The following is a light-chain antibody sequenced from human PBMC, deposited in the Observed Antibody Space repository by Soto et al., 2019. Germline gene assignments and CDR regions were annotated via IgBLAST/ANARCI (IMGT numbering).Light chain of an antibody. J-gene: IGLJ3*02. Sequence: QSVLTQPPSVSAAPGQKVTISCSGSSSNIGNNYVSWYQQVPGTAPKLLMYENDKRPSGIPDRFSGSKAGTSATLGITGLQTGDEADYYCGTWDSSLSAGVFGGGTKVTV. CDR1: SSNIGNNY. V-gene: IGLV1-51*02. CDR3: GTWDSSLSAGV. CDR2: END.